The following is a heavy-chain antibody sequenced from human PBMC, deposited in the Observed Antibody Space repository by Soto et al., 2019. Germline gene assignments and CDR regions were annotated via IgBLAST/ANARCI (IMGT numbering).Heavy chain of an antibody. J-gene: IGHJ4*02. V-gene: IGHV1-69*06. CDR2: IIPIFGTA. Sequence: QVQLVQSGAEVKKPGSSVKVSCKASGGTFSSYAISWVRQAPGQGLEWMGGIIPIFGTANYAQKFQGRVTITSDKSTSTAYMELSSLRSEDTAVYYCARGPNSVRLSKLGGWYYFDYWGQGTLVTVSS. D-gene: IGHD3-16*01. CDR3: ARGPNSVRLSKLGGWYYFDY. CDR1: GGTFSSYA.